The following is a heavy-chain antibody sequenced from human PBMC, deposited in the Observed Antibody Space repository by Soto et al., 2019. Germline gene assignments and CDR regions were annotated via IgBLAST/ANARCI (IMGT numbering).Heavy chain of an antibody. CDR1: GDSVSSNSAA. Sequence: SQTLSLTCAISGDSVSSNSAALNWIRQSPSRGLEWLGRTYYRSKWYNDYAVSVKSRITINPDTSKNQFYLQMNSLRAEDTAVYYCARDPQRFRAASWVNWFDPWGQGTLVTVSS. CDR3: ARDPQRFRAASWVNWFDP. V-gene: IGHV6-1*01. CDR2: TYYRSKWYN. D-gene: IGHD2-15*01. J-gene: IGHJ5*02.